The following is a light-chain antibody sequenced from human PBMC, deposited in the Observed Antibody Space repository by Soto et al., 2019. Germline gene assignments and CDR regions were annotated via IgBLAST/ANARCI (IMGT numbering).Light chain of an antibody. J-gene: IGLJ1*01. Sequence: QPALTQPASVSGSPGQSISISCIGTSSDVGAFNYVSWYQHHPGKAPQLIIYDVTSRPSGVSNRFSASKSGNTASLTTSGLQAEDEADYYCSSYTTRNTEVFGTGTKVTVL. V-gene: IGLV2-14*03. CDR2: DVT. CDR3: SSYTTRNTEV. CDR1: SSDVGAFNY.